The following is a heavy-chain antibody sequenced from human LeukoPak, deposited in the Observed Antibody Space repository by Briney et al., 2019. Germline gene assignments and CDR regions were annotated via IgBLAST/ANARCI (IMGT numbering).Heavy chain of an antibody. V-gene: IGHV4-59*01. CDR1: GGSISSYY. J-gene: IGHJ3*02. Sequence: KTSETLSLTCAVYGGSISSYYWSWIRQPPGKGLEWIGYIYYSGSTNYNPSLKSRVTISVDTSKNQFSLKLSSVTAADTAVYYCARVLRRLDAFDIWGQGTMVTVSS. CDR3: ARVLRRLDAFDI. CDR2: IYYSGST. D-gene: IGHD6-25*01.